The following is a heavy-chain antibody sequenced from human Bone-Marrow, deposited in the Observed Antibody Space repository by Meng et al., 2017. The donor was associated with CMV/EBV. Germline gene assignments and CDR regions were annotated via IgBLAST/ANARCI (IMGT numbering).Heavy chain of an antibody. CDR1: GFTFSSYW. CDR2: INGDGSDK. CDR3: VPHACAMDV. J-gene: IGHJ6*02. Sequence: GGPLRLSCAASGFTFSSYWMSWVRQAPGKGLEWVANINGDGSDKGYVDSVKGRFTISRDNARNSLYMEMNSLRPEDTAVYYCVPHACAMDVWGQGTTVTVSS. V-gene: IGHV3-7*01.